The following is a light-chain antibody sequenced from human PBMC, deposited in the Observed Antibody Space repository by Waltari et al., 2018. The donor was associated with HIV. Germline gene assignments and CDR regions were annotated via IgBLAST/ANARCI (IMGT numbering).Light chain of an antibody. CDR2: DVH. J-gene: IGLJ2*01. Sequence: QSALTQPASVSGSPGQSITISCTGINVDVGAFKFVSWYQHHPGKAPKLIIYDVHNRPSGVSDRFSGSKSGNSASLTISGLQTADEADYYCTSYTSGSVLFGGGTNLTVL. CDR3: TSYTSGSVL. CDR1: NVDVGAFKF. V-gene: IGLV2-14*03.